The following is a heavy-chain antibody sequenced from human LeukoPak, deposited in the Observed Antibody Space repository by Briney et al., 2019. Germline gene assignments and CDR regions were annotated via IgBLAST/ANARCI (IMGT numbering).Heavy chain of an antibody. CDR1: GGSFSNYY. CDR3: ARDPTSSWETAFDI. Sequence: SETLSLTCAVYGGSFSNYYWSWIRQPPGKGLEWIGEINHSGSTNYNSSLKSRVTISVDTSKNQFSLKLRSVTAADTAVYYCARDPTSSWETAFDIWGQGKMVTVSS. CDR2: INHSGST. J-gene: IGHJ3*02. V-gene: IGHV4-34*01. D-gene: IGHD1-26*01.